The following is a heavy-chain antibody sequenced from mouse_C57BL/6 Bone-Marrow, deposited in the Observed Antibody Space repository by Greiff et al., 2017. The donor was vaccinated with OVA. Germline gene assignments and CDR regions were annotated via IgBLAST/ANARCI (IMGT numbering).Heavy chain of an antibody. CDR2: IYPRSGNT. Sequence: VQGVESGAELARPGASVKLSCKASGYTFTSYGISWVKQRTGQGLEWIGEIYPRSGNTYYNEKFKGKATLTADKSSSTAYMELRSLTSEDSAVYFCASPPLLFDYWGQGTTLTVSS. CDR1: GYTFTSYG. J-gene: IGHJ2*01. V-gene: IGHV1-81*01. D-gene: IGHD6-1*01. CDR3: ASPPLLFDY.